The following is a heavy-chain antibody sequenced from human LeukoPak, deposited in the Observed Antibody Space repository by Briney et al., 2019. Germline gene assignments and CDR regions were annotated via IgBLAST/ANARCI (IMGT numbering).Heavy chain of an antibody. Sequence: PGGSLRLSCAASGFTFSDYYMSWIRQAPGKGLEWVSSISSSSSYIYYADSVKGRSTISRDNAKNSLYLQMNSLRAEDTAVYYCARDISGWLDYWGQGTLVTVSS. D-gene: IGHD6-19*01. CDR2: ISSSSSYI. CDR3: ARDISGWLDY. J-gene: IGHJ4*02. CDR1: GFTFSDYY. V-gene: IGHV3-11*06.